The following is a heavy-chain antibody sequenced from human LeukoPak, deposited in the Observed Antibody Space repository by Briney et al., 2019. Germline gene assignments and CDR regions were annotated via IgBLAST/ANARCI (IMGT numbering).Heavy chain of an antibody. V-gene: IGHV4-39*01. J-gene: IGHJ4*02. CDR1: GGSISSSSYY. CDR2: IYYSGST. CDR3: ARHTSGSYGLDY. D-gene: IGHD1-26*01. Sequence: SETLSLTCTVSGGSISSSSYYWGWIRQPPGKGLDWIGSIYYSGSTYYNPSLKSRVTISVDTSKNQLSLKLSSVTAADTAVYYCARHTSGSYGLDYWGRGTLVTVSS.